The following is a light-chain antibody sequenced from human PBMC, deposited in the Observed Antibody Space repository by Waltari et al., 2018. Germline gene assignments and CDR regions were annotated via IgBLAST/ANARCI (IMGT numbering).Light chain of an antibody. J-gene: IGLJ3*02. Sequence: QSALTQPASVSGSPGQSLTISSTGTTSDLGVYNYVSWYQQHPGKAPKLILYDVTSRPSGVSNRFSGSKSGNTASLTISGLQPEDEADYYCCSFTSSSTWVFGGGTKLTVL. CDR3: CSFTSSSTWV. CDR1: TSDLGVYNY. V-gene: IGLV2-14*03. CDR2: DVT.